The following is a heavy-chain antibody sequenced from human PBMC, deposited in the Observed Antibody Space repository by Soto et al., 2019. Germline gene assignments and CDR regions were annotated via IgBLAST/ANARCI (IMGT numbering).Heavy chain of an antibody. Sequence: QVQLVQSGAEVKKPGSSVKVSCKASGGTFSSYAISWVRQAPGQGLEWMGGIIPIFGTANYAQKFQGRVTITADKSTSTAYMGLSSLRSEDTAVYYCARAHLPYYAILTGYYYYGMDVWGQGTTVTVSS. CDR1: GGTFSSYA. D-gene: IGHD3-9*01. CDR3: ARAHLPYYAILTGYYYYGMDV. J-gene: IGHJ6*02. V-gene: IGHV1-69*06. CDR2: IIPIFGTA.